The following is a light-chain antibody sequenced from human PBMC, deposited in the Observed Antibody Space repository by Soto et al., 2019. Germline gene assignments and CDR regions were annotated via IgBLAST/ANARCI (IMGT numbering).Light chain of an antibody. CDR1: SSDVGGYNC. J-gene: IGLJ2*01. Sequence: QSALTQPPSASGSPGQSVTISCTGTSSDVGGYNCVSWYQQHPGKAPKLMIYEVSKRPSGVPDRFSGSKSGNTASLTVSGXXXXXXXXYYCSSYAGSNIPVVFGGGTQLTVL. V-gene: IGLV2-8*01. CDR3: SSYAGSNIPVV. CDR2: EVS.